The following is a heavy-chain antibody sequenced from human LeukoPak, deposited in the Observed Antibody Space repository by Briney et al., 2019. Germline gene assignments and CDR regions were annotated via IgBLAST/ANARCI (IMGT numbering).Heavy chain of an antibody. V-gene: IGHV3-33*01. D-gene: IGHD2-2*01. CDR3: ASKSSPTGGY. CDR1: GFTFSNYG. Sequence: AGGSLRLSCAASGFTFSNYGMHWVRQAPGKGLEWVSNIWYDGSNKFYADSVEGRFTISRDNSKNMLYLQMNSLRAEDTAVYYCASKSSPTGGYWGQGTLITVSS. J-gene: IGHJ4*02. CDR2: IWYDGSNK.